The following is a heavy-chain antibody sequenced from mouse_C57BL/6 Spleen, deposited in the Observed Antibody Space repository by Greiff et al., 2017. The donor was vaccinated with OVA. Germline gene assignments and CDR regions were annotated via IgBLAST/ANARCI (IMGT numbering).Heavy chain of an antibody. J-gene: IGHJ3*01. CDR3: ARRDDGYYWFAY. V-gene: IGHV1-63*01. Sequence: QVQLKESGAELVRPGTSVKMSCKASGYTFTNYWIGWAKQRPGHGLEWIGDIYPGGGYTNYNEKFKGKATLTADKSSSTAYMQFSSLTSEDSAIYYCARRDDGYYWFAYWGQGTLVTVSA. D-gene: IGHD2-3*01. CDR1: GYTFTNYW. CDR2: IYPGGGYT.